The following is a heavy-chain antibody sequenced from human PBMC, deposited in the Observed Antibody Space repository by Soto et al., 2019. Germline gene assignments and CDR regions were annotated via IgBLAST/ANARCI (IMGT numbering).Heavy chain of an antibody. J-gene: IGHJ5*02. CDR1: GFSLSTSGRG. V-gene: IGHV2-5*01. CDR2: IYWNDDE. CDR3: AHRGYGDYPRDNWFDP. Sequence: QITLKESGPTLVKPTQTLTLTFSFSGFSLSTSGRGVGWIRQPPGTALEWLALIYWNDDEHYTPSLKNRLTITKDTSKSQVVLTMTTMDPVDTATYYCAHRGYGDYPRDNWFDPWGQGTLVTVSS. D-gene: IGHD4-17*01.